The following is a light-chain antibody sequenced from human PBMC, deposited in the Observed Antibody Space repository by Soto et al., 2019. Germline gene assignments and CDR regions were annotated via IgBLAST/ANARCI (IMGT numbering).Light chain of an antibody. CDR3: QQSDILPLT. V-gene: IGKV1-33*01. CDR1: QAIKNF. Sequence: DFQMTQSPSSLSASVGDRVTITCRATQAIKNFLNWYQQKPGRAPKLLISAASTLQRGVPSRFSGSGSGTHFTFVISSLQPEDVGTYYCQQSDILPLTFGQGTRLDIK. CDR2: AAS. J-gene: IGKJ5*01.